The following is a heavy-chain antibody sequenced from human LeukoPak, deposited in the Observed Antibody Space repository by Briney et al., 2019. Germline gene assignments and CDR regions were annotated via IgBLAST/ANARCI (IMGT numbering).Heavy chain of an antibody. CDR1: GITFSYYW. Sequence: PGGSLRLSCAASGITFSYYWMHWVRQAPGKGLVWVSRIDADGSSATYADSVKGRFTISRDNSKNTLYLQMDSLRAEDTAVYFCARDDSNIVATTKAFDYWGQGTLVTVSS. D-gene: IGHD5-12*01. CDR2: IDADGSSA. CDR3: ARDDSNIVATTKAFDY. V-gene: IGHV3-74*01. J-gene: IGHJ4*02.